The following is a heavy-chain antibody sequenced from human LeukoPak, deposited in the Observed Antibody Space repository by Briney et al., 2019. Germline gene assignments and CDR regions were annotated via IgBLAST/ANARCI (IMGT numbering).Heavy chain of an antibody. CDR2: ISSSSSYI. D-gene: IGHD3-22*01. CDR1: GFTFSSYS. J-gene: IGHJ4*02. CDR3: ARGDLYYYDSSGYYY. Sequence: GGSLRLSCAASGFTFSSYSMNWVRQAPGKGLEWVSSISSSSSYIYYADSVKGRFTISRDNAKNSLYRQMNSLRAEDTAVYYCARGDLYYYDSSGYYYWGQGTLVTVSS. V-gene: IGHV3-21*01.